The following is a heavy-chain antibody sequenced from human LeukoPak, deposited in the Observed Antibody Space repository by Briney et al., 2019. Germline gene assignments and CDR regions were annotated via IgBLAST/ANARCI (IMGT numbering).Heavy chain of an antibody. J-gene: IGHJ5*02. D-gene: IGHD6-13*01. CDR2: ISSSSSYI. V-gene: IGHV3-21*01. Sequence: GGSLRLSCAASGFTFSSYSMNWVRQAPGKGLEWVSSISSSSSYIYYADSVKGRFTISRDNAKNSLYLQMNGLRAEDTAVYYCARDRIAAVNWFDPWGQGTLVTVSS. CDR1: GFTFSSYS. CDR3: ARDRIAAVNWFDP.